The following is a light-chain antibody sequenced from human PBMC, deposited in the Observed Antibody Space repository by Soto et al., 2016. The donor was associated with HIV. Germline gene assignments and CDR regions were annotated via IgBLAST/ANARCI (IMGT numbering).Light chain of an antibody. J-gene: IGLJ2*01. CDR3: QAWDKGTVV. CDR2: QDE. V-gene: IGLV3-1*01. Sequence: SYELTQPPSVSVSPGQTAKIICSGDTLGDKYVSWYQQKSSQSPMLIIFQDEKRPSGIPERFSGTNSGNTASLTITGTQAVDGADYYCQAWDKGTVVFGGGTKLTVL. CDR1: TLGDKY.